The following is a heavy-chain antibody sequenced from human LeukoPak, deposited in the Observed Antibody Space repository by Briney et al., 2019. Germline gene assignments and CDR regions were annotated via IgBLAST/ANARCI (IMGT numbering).Heavy chain of an antibody. CDR2: INPSGGST. CDR1: EYTFTSYY. Sequence: ASVKVSCKASEYTFTSYYMHWVRQAPGQGLEWMGIINPSGGSTSYAQKFQGRVTMTRDTSTSTVYMELSSLRSEDTAVYYCARDLVDTAMADYWGQGTLVTVSS. D-gene: IGHD5-18*01. J-gene: IGHJ4*02. CDR3: ARDLVDTAMADY. V-gene: IGHV1-46*01.